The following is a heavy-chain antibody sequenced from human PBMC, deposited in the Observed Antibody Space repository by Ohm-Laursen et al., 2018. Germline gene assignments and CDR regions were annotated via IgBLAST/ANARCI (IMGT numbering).Heavy chain of an antibody. CDR1: GGSISSYY. V-gene: IGHV4-59*01. CDR3: ARALGGYPISYYYGMDV. D-gene: IGHD7-27*01. Sequence: SQTLSLTCAVSGGSISSYYWSWIRQPPGKGLEWIGYIYYSGSTNYNPSLKSRVTISVDTSKNQFSLKLSSVTAADTAVYYCARALGGYPISYYYGMDVWGQGTTVTV. J-gene: IGHJ6*02. CDR2: IYYSGST.